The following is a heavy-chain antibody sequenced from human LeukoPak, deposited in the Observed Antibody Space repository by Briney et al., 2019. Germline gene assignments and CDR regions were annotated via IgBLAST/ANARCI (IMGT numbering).Heavy chain of an antibody. J-gene: IGHJ3*02. CDR2: IYTSGST. CDR1: GGSISSGSYY. CDR3: AMEQQLLVEDAFDI. Sequence: SETLSLTCTVSGGSISSGSYYWSWVRQPAAKGLEWIGRIYTSGSTNYNPSLNSRVTISVDTSKNQFSLKLSSVTAADTAVYYCAMEQQLLVEDAFDIWGQGTMVTVSS. D-gene: IGHD6-13*01. V-gene: IGHV4-61*02.